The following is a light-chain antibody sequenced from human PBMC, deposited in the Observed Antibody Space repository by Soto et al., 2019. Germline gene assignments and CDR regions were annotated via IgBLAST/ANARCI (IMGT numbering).Light chain of an antibody. V-gene: IGLV1-51*01. CDR3: GTWDSTLSGV. Sequence: QSVLTQPPSVSAAPGQKVTISCSGSSSNIGNNYVSWYQHLPGAAPKLLIYDINKRSSGIPDRFSGSKSGTSATLDITGLQTGDEADYYCGTWDSTLSGVFGTGTKVTVL. CDR1: SSNIGNNY. CDR2: DIN. J-gene: IGLJ1*01.